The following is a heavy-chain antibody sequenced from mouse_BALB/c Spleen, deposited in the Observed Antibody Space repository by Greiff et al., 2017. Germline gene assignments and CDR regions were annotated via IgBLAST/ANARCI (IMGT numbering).Heavy chain of an antibody. CDR3: ATAYFDY. CDR2: IRSKSNNYAT. J-gene: IGHJ2*01. D-gene: IGHD1-2*01. Sequence: EPGGGLVQPKGSLKLSCAASGFTFNTNAMNWVRQAPGKGLEWVARIRSKSNNYATYYADSVKDRFTISRDDSQSMLYLQMNNLKTEDTAMYYCATAYFDYWGQGTTLTVSS. CDR1: GFTFNTNA. V-gene: IGHV10S3*01.